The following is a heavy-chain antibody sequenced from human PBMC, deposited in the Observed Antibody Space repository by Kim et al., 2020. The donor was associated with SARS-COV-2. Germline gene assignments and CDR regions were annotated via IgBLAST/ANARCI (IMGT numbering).Heavy chain of an antibody. CDR3: ARRDEWVRDY. D-gene: IGHD1-26*01. V-gene: IGHV4-39*01. CDR1: GGSISSSSYY. J-gene: IGHJ4*02. Sequence: SETLSLTCTVSGGSISSSSYYWGWIRQPPGKGLEWIGSIYYSGSTYFNPSLKSRVTISVDTSKNQFSLKLSSVTAADTAVYYCARRDEWVRDYWGQGTLVTVSS. CDR2: IYYSGST.